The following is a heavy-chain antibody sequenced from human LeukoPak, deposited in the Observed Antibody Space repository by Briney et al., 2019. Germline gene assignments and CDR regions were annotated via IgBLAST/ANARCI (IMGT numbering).Heavy chain of an antibody. CDR3: AKMVREFYTISYYFDY. D-gene: IGHD2-8*01. V-gene: IGHV3-23*01. CDR1: GFTFSGYA. Sequence: GGSLRLSCAASGFTFSGYAMNWVRQAPGKGLEWVSGISGSGPGTYYADSVKGRFTISRDNSKNTLYLQMNSLRADDTAVYYCAKMVREFYTISYYFDYWGQGTLVTVSS. CDR2: ISGSGPGT. J-gene: IGHJ4*02.